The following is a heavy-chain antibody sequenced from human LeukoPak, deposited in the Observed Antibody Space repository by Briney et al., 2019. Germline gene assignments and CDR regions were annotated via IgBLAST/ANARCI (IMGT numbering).Heavy chain of an antibody. Sequence: SETLSLTCAVSGYSISSGYYWGWIRQPPGKGPEWIGSIYHSGSTYYNPSLKSRVTISVDTSKNQFSLKLSSVTAADTAVYYCARVHIVVLPAAASYWFDPWGQGTLVTVSS. CDR1: GYSISSGYY. CDR2: IYHSGST. J-gene: IGHJ5*02. CDR3: ARVHIVVLPAAASYWFDP. D-gene: IGHD2-2*01. V-gene: IGHV4-38-2*01.